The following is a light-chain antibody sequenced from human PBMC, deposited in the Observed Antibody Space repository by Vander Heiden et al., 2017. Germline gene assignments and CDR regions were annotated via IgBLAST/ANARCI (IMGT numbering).Light chain of an antibody. V-gene: IGLV2-14*01. CDR3: SSYTSSSPHV. J-gene: IGLJ1*01. Sequence: QSALTQPASVSGSPGQSITISCTGTSSDVGGYNYVSWYQQHPGKAPKLMINDVSNRPSGVSNRFSGSKSGNTASLTISGLQAEDEADYYCSSYTSSSPHVFGTGTKVTVL. CDR1: SSDVGGYNY. CDR2: DVS.